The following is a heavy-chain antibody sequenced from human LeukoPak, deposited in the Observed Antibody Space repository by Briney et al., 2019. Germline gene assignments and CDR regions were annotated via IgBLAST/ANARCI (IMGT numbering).Heavy chain of an antibody. J-gene: IGHJ6*03. D-gene: IGHD3-22*01. CDR3: TRAASSGPLFTYHMDV. Sequence: SETLSLTCTVSGGSISNYHWGWIRQPPGKGLEWIGYIYYSGSTNDNPSLKSRVTISVDTSKNQFSLKLRSVTAADTAVYYCTRAASSGPLFTYHMDVWGKGTTVTVSS. CDR1: GGSISNYH. V-gene: IGHV4-59*01. CDR2: IYYSGST.